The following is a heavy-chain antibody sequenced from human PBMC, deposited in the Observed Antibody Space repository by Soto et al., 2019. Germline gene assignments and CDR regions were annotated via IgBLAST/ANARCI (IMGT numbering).Heavy chain of an antibody. CDR3: ARVFFNGSWSYYGDPFDF. CDR2: INHSGST. CDR1: GGSFGGYY. V-gene: IGHV4-34*01. D-gene: IGHD3-10*01. Sequence: SETLSLTCAFYGGSFGGYYWSWIRQPPGKGLEWIGEINHSGSTNYNPSLKSRVTISVATSKNQFSLKLSSVTAADTAVYYCARVFFNGSWSYYGDPFDFCGQGSLVTVSS. J-gene: IGHJ4*01.